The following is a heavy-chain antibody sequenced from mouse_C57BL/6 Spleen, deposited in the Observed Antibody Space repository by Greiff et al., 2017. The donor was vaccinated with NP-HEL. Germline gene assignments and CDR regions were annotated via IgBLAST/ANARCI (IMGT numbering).Heavy chain of an antibody. V-gene: IGHV5-17*01. CDR3: ARPGDYDVYWYFDV. CDR1: GFNFSDYG. J-gene: IGHJ1*03. Sequence: EVHLVESGGGLVKPGGSLKLSCAASGFNFSDYGMHWVRQAPEKGLEWVAYISSGSSTIYYADTVKGRFPISRDNAKNTLFLQMTSLRSEDTAMYYCARPGDYDVYWYFDVWGTGTTVTVSS. CDR2: ISSGSSTI. D-gene: IGHD2-4*01.